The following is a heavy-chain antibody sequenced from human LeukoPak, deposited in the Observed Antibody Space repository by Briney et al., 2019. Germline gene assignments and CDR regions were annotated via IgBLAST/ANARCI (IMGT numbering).Heavy chain of an antibody. CDR1: GGSISTYY. CDR3: AREFSSPEPNWFDP. Sequence: SETLSLTCIVSGGSISTYYWNWIRQHPGKGLEWIGYIYYSGSTYYNPSLKSRVTISVDTSKNQFSLKLSSVTAADTAVYYCAREFSSPEPNWFDPWGQGTLVTVSS. J-gene: IGHJ5*02. V-gene: IGHV4-59*06. CDR2: IYYSGST. D-gene: IGHD6-6*01.